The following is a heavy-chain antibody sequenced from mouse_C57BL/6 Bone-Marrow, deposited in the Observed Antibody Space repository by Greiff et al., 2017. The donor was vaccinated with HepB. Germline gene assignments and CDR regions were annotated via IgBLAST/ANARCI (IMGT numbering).Heavy chain of an antibody. CDR3: AREGVTGRYYAMDY. CDR1: GYSITSGYY. CDR2: ISYDGSN. V-gene: IGHV3-6*01. J-gene: IGHJ4*01. Sequence: EVKLVESGPGLVKPSQSLSLTCSVTGYSITSGYYWNWIRQFPGNKLEWMGYISYDGSNNYNPSLKNRISITRDTSKNQFFLKLNSVTTEDTATYYCAREGVTGRYYAMDYWGQGTSVTVSS. D-gene: IGHD4-1*01.